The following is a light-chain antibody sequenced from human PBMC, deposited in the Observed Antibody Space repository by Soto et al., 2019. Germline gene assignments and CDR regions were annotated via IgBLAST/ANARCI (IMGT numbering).Light chain of an antibody. CDR1: QSVSTSS. Sequence: EIVLAQPPGTLSLSPGDRATLSCRASQSVSTSSLGWYQQKPGQAPRLLIYGASSRATGIPDRFSGSGSGTDFTLTINRLEPEDFAVYYCQQYGVSPITFGQGTRLEIK. CDR3: QQYGVSPIT. J-gene: IGKJ5*01. V-gene: IGKV3-20*01. CDR2: GAS.